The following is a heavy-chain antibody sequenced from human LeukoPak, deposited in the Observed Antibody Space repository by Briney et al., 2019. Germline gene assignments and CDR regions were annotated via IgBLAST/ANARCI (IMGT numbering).Heavy chain of an antibody. CDR1: GFTFSIYA. J-gene: IGHJ4*02. CDR2: ISGSDGNI. D-gene: IGHD2-2*01. Sequence: PGGSLRLSCAASGFTFSIYAMIWVRQAPGKGLEWVSAISGSDGNIYYADSVKGRFTISRDDSKDTLYLQMNSLSAEDTAVYYCAKDPYAGGLYYFDYWGQGTLVTVSS. V-gene: IGHV3-23*01. CDR3: AKDPYAGGLYYFDY.